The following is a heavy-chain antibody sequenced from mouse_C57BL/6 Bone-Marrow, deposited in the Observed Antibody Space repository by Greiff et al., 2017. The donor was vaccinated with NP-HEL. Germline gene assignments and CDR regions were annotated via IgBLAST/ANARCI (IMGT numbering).Heavy chain of an antibody. V-gene: IGHV1-69*01. Sequence: QVQLQQPGAELVMPGASVKLSCKASGYTFTSYWMHWVKQRPGQGLEWIGEIDPSDSYTNYNQKFKGKSTLTVDKSSSTAYMQLSSLTSEDSAVYYCARQIPVYYYGSSYWYFDVWGTGTTVTVSS. CDR3: ARQIPVYYYGSSYWYFDV. D-gene: IGHD1-1*01. CDR2: IDPSDSYT. J-gene: IGHJ1*03. CDR1: GYTFTSYW.